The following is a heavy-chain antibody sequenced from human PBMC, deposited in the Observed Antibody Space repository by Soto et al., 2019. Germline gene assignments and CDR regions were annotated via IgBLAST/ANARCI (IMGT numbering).Heavy chain of an antibody. D-gene: IGHD3-22*01. CDR2: ISYDGSNK. V-gene: IGHV3-30-3*01. CDR1: GFTFSSYA. Sequence: GGSLRLSCAASGFTFSSYAMHWVRQAPGKGLEWVAVISYDGSNKYYADSVKGRFTISRDNSKNTLYLQMNSLRAEDTAVYYCARALYYYDSSCDYWGQGTLVTVSS. J-gene: IGHJ4*02. CDR3: ARALYYYDSSCDY.